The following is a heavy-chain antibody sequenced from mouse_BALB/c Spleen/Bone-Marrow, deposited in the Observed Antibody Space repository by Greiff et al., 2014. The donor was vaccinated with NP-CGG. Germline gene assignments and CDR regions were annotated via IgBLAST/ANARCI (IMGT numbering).Heavy chain of an antibody. D-gene: IGHD2-14*01. CDR2: ILPGSGST. CDR1: GYTFSSYW. V-gene: IGHV1-9*01. CDR3: GGGGVRGGYWYFDV. Sequence: QVQLQQSGAELMKPGASVKISCKATGYTFSSYWIEWVKQRPGHGLEWIGEILPGSGSTNYNEKFKGKATFTADTSSNTAYMQLSSLASEDAAVYCGGGGGVRGGYWYFDVWGAGTTVTVSS. J-gene: IGHJ1*01.